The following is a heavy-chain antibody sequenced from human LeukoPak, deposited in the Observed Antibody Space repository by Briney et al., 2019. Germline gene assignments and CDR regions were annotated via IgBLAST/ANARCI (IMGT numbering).Heavy chain of an antibody. CDR3: ARADCSSTSCYEFDY. Sequence: PGGSLRLSCAASGFTFSDYYMSWIRQAPGKGLEWASYISSSGSTKYYADSVKGRFTISRDNAKNSLYLQMNSLRAEDTAVYYCARADCSSTSCYEFDYWGQGALVTVSS. V-gene: IGHV3-11*04. CDR2: ISSSGSTK. CDR1: GFTFSDYY. D-gene: IGHD2-2*01. J-gene: IGHJ4*02.